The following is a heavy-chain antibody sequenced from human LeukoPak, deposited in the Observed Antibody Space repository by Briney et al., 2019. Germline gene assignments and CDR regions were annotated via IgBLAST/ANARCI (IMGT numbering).Heavy chain of an antibody. V-gene: IGHV3-66*01. Sequence: PGGSLRLSCAASGFTVSSSYMSWVRQAPGKGLEWVSIISSAGTTYYADSVKGRFTISRDNSKNTVYLQVNSLRDEDTAVYYCARDGYATGSHDYWGQGTLVTVSS. CDR1: GFTVSSSY. CDR2: ISSAGTT. D-gene: IGHD2-2*01. J-gene: IGHJ4*02. CDR3: ARDGYATGSHDY.